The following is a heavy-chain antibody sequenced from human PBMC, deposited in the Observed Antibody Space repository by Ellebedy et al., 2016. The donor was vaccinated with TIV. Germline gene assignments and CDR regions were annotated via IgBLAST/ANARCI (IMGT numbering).Heavy chain of an antibody. CDR3: ARYHYRTFDP. Sequence: GESLKISCAASGFSFSSYSMNWVRPAPGKGLEWISYISSSSTTIYYADSVKGRFTISRDNAKNSLYLQMDSLTDEDTAVYYCARYHYRTFDPWGQGTLVTVSS. V-gene: IGHV3-48*02. CDR2: ISSSSTTI. CDR1: GFSFSSYS. D-gene: IGHD4-11*01. J-gene: IGHJ5*02.